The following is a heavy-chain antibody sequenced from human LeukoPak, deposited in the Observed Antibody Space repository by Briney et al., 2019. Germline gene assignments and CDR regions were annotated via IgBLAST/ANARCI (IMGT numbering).Heavy chain of an antibody. Sequence: GGSLRLSCVASGVTFGTYGLHWVRQAPGKGLEWVAFIRFDGGGKSYADSVKGRFTISRDNSKNTLYLQMNSLRVEDTAMYYCAKVLPLTFYYMDVWGNGTTVTVSS. CDR3: AKVLPLTFYYMDV. CDR1: GVTFGTYG. J-gene: IGHJ6*03. CDR2: IRFDGGGK. V-gene: IGHV3-30*02.